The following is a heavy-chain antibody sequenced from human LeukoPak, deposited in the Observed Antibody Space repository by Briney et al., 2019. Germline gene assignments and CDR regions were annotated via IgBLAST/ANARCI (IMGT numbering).Heavy chain of an antibody. CDR2: IYPGDSDT. CDR1: GYSFINYW. Sequence: GESLKISCKGSGYSFINYWIGWVRQMPGKGLEWMGIIYPGDSDTRYSPSFQGQVTISADKSISTAYLQWSSLKASDTAMYYRARAFYGDYWTVGYWGQGTLVTVSS. J-gene: IGHJ4*02. CDR3: ARAFYGDYWTVGY. D-gene: IGHD4-17*01. V-gene: IGHV5-51*01.